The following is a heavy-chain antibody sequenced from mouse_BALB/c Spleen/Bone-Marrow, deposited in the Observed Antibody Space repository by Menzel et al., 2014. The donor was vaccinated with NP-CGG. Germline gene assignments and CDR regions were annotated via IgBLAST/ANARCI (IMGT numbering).Heavy chain of an antibody. CDR3: VRKDYFGYAAMDY. CDR1: GFTFSSFG. Sequence: EVMLVESGGGLVRPGGSRKLSCAASGFTFSSFGMHWVRQAPEKGLEWVAYISGGSSIIYYADTVKGRFTISRDNPKNTLFLQMTSLSSEDTAIYYCVRKDYFGYAAMDYWGQGTSVTVSS. V-gene: IGHV5-17*02. CDR2: ISGGSSII. D-gene: IGHD1-2*01. J-gene: IGHJ4*01.